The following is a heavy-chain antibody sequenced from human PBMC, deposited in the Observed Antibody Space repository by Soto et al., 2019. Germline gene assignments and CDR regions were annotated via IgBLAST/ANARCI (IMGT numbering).Heavy chain of an antibody. CDR2: IIHSEST. V-gene: IGHV4-34*12. CDR1: GGCLSAYY. J-gene: IGHJ6*02. D-gene: IGHD1-26*01. Sequence: PSETRSLTGAVYGGCLSAYYWSWVRQPPGKGLEWIGEIIHSESTKYNPSLKSRVTISVDTSKNQFSLKLSSVTAADTAVYYCARQRPTDGRWEFANYYGMDVWGQGTPVTVSS. CDR3: ARQRPTDGRWEFANYYGMDV.